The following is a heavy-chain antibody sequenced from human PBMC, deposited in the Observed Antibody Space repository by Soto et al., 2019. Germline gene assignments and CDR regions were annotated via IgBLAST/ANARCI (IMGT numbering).Heavy chain of an antibody. CDR1: GFTFSSYS. D-gene: IGHD2-2*01. Sequence: GGSLRLSCAASGFTFSSYSMNWVRQAPGKGLEWVSYISSSSSTIYYADSVKGRFTISRDNAKNSLYLQMNSLRAEDTAVYYCAREDIVVVPAAISAPGYGMDVWGQGTTVTVSS. CDR3: AREDIVVVPAAISAPGYGMDV. V-gene: IGHV3-48*01. CDR2: ISSSSSTI. J-gene: IGHJ6*02.